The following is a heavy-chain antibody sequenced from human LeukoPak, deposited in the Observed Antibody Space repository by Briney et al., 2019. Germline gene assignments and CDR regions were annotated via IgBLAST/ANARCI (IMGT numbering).Heavy chain of an antibody. Sequence: GGSLRLSCAASGFAFSSYWMSWVRQAPGKGLERVANIKQDGSEKYYVDSVKGRFTISRDNAKNSLYLQMNSLRAEDTAVYYCARHSTGWYSAFDIWGQGTMVTVSS. CDR2: IKQDGSEK. D-gene: IGHD6-19*01. CDR3: ARHSTGWYSAFDI. V-gene: IGHV3-7*01. J-gene: IGHJ3*02. CDR1: GFAFSSYW.